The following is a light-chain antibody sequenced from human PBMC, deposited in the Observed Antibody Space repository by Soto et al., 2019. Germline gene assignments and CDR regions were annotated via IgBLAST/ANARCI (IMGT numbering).Light chain of an antibody. V-gene: IGKV3-11*01. Sequence: EIVLTQSPATLSLSPGERATLSCRASQSVSNSLAWYQQKPGQAPRLLIYDASTRATGIPARFSGSGSGTDFTLTISSLEPEDFAVYYCQQRSNWPLLTFGGGTKVEIK. CDR3: QQRSNWPLLT. CDR2: DAS. CDR1: QSVSNS. J-gene: IGKJ4*01.